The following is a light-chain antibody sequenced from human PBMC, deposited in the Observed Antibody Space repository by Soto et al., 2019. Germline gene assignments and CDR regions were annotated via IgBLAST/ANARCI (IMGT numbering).Light chain of an antibody. CDR2: YDD. Sequence: QSVLTQPPSVSEAPRQRVTISCSGSSSNIGNNAVNWYQQLPGKAPKLLIYYDDLLPSGVSDRFSGSKSGTLASLAISGLQSEDEADYYCAAWDDSLNGDVFGTGTKLTVL. J-gene: IGLJ1*01. V-gene: IGLV1-36*01. CDR3: AAWDDSLNGDV. CDR1: SSNIGNNA.